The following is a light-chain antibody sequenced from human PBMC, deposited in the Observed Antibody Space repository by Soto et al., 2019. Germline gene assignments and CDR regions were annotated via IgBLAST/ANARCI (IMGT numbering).Light chain of an antibody. CDR3: QQYGSLSWT. CDR2: GAS. CDR1: QSVSSGY. J-gene: IGKJ1*01. Sequence: EIVLTQSPGTLSLSVGERATLSCRASQSVSSGYLAWYQQKPGQAPRLLIYGASNRATGIPDRFSGSGSWTDFTHTISRLEPQDFAVYYCQQYGSLSWTFGQGTKVEIK. V-gene: IGKV3-20*01.